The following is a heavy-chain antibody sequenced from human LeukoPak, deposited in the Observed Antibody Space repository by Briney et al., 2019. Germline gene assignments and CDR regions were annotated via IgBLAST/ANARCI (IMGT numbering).Heavy chain of an antibody. Sequence: SETLSLTCAVYGGSFSGYYWSWIRQPPGKGLEWIGEINHSGSTNYNPSLKSRVTISVDTSKNQLSLKLSSVIAADTAVYYCASLGVYFDYWGQGTLVTVSS. CDR2: INHSGST. CDR1: GGSFSGYY. D-gene: IGHD3-3*01. J-gene: IGHJ4*02. CDR3: ASLGVYFDY. V-gene: IGHV4-34*01.